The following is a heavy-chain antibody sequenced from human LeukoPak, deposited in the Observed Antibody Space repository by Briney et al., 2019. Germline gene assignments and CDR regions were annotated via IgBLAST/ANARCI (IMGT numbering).Heavy chain of an antibody. Sequence: EASVKVSCKASGGTFSSYVISWVRQAPGQGLEWMGWISGYNGNTNYAQNLQGRVTMTTDTSTSTAYMELRSLRSDDTAVYYCARGLGVVTAQSEQPKPRYFDLWGRGTQVTVSS. CDR2: ISGYNGNT. V-gene: IGHV1-18*01. CDR1: GGTFSSYV. CDR3: ARGLGVVTAQSEQPKPRYFDL. D-gene: IGHD2-21*02. J-gene: IGHJ2*01.